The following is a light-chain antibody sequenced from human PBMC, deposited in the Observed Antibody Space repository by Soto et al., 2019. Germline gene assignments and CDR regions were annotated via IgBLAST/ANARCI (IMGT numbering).Light chain of an antibody. CDR2: EVS. V-gene: IGLV2-14*01. J-gene: IGLJ1*01. Sequence: SVLTQHASVSGSPGQSITISCTGPTSDVGGYNYASWYQQHPGKVPKLLIHEVSNRPSVVSNRFSGPKSGNTASLTISGLQAEDEADYYCLSKTSSISDVFGTGTKVTVL. CDR1: TSDVGGYNY. CDR3: LSKTSSISDV.